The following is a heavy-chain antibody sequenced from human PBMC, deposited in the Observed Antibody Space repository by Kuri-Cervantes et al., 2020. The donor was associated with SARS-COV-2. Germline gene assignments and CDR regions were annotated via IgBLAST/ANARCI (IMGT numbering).Heavy chain of an antibody. CDR2: INPSGGST. J-gene: IGHJ4*02. D-gene: IGHD3-3*01. CDR1: GYTFTSYY. CDR3: ARGYDFWSGYDRPDYYFDY. V-gene: IGHV1-46*01. Sequence: ASVKVSCKASGYTFTSYYMHWVRQAPGQGLEWMGIINPSGGSTSYAQKFQGRVTMTRDTSTSTVYMELSSLRSEDTAVYYCARGYDFWSGYDRPDYYFDYWGQGTLVTVSS.